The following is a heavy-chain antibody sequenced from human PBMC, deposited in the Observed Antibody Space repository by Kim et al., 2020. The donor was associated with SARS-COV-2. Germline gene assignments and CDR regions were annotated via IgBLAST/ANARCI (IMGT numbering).Heavy chain of an antibody. CDR3: ARADWEAGNYYYGGMDV. Sequence: FQGRVTITGDDSTSTAYMELSSLRSEDTAVYYCARADWEAGNYYYGGMDVWGQGTTVTVSS. J-gene: IGHJ6*02. V-gene: IGHV1-69*01. D-gene: IGHD3-10*01.